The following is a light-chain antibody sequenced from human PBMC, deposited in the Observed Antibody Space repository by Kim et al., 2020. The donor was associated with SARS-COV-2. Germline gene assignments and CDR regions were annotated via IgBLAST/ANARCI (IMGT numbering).Light chain of an antibody. J-gene: IGLJ3*02. CDR1: KMGSKR. Sequence: ATVKTARITGGGNKMGSKRVHWYQQRPGQAPVLVIYYDSDRPSGIPERFSGSNSGNTATLTISRVEAGDEADYYCQVWDSSSDHRVFGGGTQLTVL. V-gene: IGLV3-21*04. CDR3: QVWDSSSDHRV. CDR2: YDS.